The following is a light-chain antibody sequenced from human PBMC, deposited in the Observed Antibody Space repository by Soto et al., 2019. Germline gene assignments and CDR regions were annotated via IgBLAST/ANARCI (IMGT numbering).Light chain of an antibody. Sequence: DIQMTQSPSTLSASIGDRVTFTCRASQSVSTWLAWYQQKPGKAPKLLIYDASRLESGVPSRFSGSGSGTEFTLTVTSLQPDDFATYYCQQYNTYSLTFGGGTKVDIK. CDR3: QQYNTYSLT. CDR2: DAS. J-gene: IGKJ4*01. CDR1: QSVSTW. V-gene: IGKV1-5*01.